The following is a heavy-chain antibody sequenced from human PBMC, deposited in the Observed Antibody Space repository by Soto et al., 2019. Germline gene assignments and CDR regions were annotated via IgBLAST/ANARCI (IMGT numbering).Heavy chain of an antibody. CDR1: GGPFSSYA. CDR3: ARDHPHDLYGMDV. J-gene: IGHJ6*02. CDR2: IIPIFGTA. D-gene: IGHD3-3*01. Sequence: AAVKVSCKASGGPFSSYAISWVREAPGQGLEWMGGIIPIFGTANYAQKFQGRVTITADESTSTAYMELSSLRSEDTAVYYCARDHPHDLYGMDVWGQGTTVTVSS. V-gene: IGHV1-69*13.